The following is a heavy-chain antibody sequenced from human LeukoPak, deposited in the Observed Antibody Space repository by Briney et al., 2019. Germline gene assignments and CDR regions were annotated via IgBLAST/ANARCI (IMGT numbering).Heavy chain of an antibody. V-gene: IGHV4-39*01. CDR1: GGSISSSSYY. CDR2: IYYSGST. D-gene: IGHD2/OR15-2a*01. J-gene: IGHJ4*02. Sequence: SETLSLTCTVSGGSISSSSYYWGWIRQPPGKGLEWIGSIYYSGSTYYNPYLKSRVTISVDTSKHQFSLKLSSVTAADTAVYYCARLFPTFPDYGRQGTLVTVSS. CDR3: ARLFPTFPDY.